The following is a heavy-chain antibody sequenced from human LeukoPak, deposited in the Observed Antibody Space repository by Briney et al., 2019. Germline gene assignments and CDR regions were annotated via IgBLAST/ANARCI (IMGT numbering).Heavy chain of an antibody. J-gene: IGHJ4*02. CDR3: ARYYDYIWGSYPVYYFDY. D-gene: IGHD3-16*01. Sequence: SETLSLTCTVSGGSISTYSWSWIRQPPGKGLEWIGSFYHSGTANYNPSLKSRVTISIDTPKNQFPLNLSSVTAADTAMYYCARYYDYIWGSYPVYYFDYWGQGTLVTVSP. CDR1: GGSISTYS. CDR2: FYHSGTA. V-gene: IGHV4-59*01.